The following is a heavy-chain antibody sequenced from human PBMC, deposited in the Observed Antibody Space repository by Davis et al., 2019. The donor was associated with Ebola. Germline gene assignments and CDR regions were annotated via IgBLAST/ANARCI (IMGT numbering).Heavy chain of an antibody. J-gene: IGHJ5*02. CDR2: INHSGST. V-gene: IGHV4-34*01. Sequence: SETLSLTCAVYGGSFSGYYWSWIRQPPGKGLEWIGEINHSGSTNYNPSLKSRVTISVDTSKNQFSLKLSSVTAADTAGYYCVRIIVQRKGWFDPWGQGTLVTVSS. CDR1: GGSFSGYY. CDR3: VRIIVQRKGWFDP. D-gene: IGHD2-15*01.